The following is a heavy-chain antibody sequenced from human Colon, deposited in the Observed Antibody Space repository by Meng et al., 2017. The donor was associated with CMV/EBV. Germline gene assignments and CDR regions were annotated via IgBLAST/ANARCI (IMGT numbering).Heavy chain of an antibody. D-gene: IGHD2-8*01. CDR2: ISGGGGSS. Sequence: EGQLWESGGGLVQPGGFLRLSCAASGFTFSNYAMSWVRQAPGKGLEWVSGISGGGGSSYYADSVKSRFTISRDNSKNILYLQMNSLRGEDTAVYYCAKADQDIVLMGFDYWGQGTLVTVSS. CDR3: AKADQDIVLMGFDY. CDR1: GFTFSNYA. J-gene: IGHJ4*02. V-gene: IGHV3-23*01.